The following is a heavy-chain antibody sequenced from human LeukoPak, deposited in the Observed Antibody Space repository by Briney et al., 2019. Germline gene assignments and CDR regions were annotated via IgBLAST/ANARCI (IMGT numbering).Heavy chain of an antibody. CDR3: ARDSSPAALPYMDA. CDR1: GGSMKRSY. CDR2: IDDSGNT. V-gene: IGHV4-59*01. D-gene: IGHD2-2*01. J-gene: IGHJ6*03. Sequence: SETLSLTCLVSGGSMKRSYWTWIRQAPGKGLEWIGNIDDSGNTNYSPSLKSRVTISLDTSKSQFSLRVTSVTAADRALYFCARDSSPAALPYMDAWGKGTTVTVSS.